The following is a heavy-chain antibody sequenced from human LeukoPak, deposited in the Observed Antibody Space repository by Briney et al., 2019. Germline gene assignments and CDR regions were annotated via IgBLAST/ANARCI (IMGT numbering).Heavy chain of an antibody. CDR1: GGTFSSYT. CDR3: ARDPGGPSGWGHTNDDAFDI. Sequence: GSSVKVSCKASGGTFSSYTISWVRQVPGQGLEWMGRIIPILGIANYAQKFQGRVTITADKSTSTAYMELSSLRSEDTAVYYCARDPGGPSGWGHTNDDAFDIWGQGTMVTVSS. V-gene: IGHV1-69*04. D-gene: IGHD7-27*01. CDR2: IIPILGIA. J-gene: IGHJ3*02.